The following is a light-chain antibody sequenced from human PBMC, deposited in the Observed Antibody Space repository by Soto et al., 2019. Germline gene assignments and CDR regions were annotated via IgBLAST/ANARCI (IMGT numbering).Light chain of an antibody. J-gene: IGLJ3*02. V-gene: IGLV2-14*03. CDR3: GSYRGSTTLGV. CDR1: SSDVGGYNY. CDR2: DVS. Sequence: QSALTQPASVSGSPGHSITISCTGTSSDVGGYNYVSWYQQHPGKAPKLMIYDVSSRPSGVSDRFSGSKSGNTASLTISGLQPEDEADYYCGSYRGSTTLGVFGGGTKLTVL.